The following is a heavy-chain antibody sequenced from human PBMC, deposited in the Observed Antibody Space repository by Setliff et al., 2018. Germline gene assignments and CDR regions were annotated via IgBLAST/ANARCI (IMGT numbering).Heavy chain of an antibody. CDR2: IFGGDSST. Sequence: LRLSCTASGFTFSSYAVSWVRQAPGKGLEWVSTIFGGDSSTYYADSVGGRFTISRDNSRSTLYLQMNSLRAEDTAIYYCAKAASPLFGILGVEYHFDSWGQGKLVTVSS. J-gene: IGHJ4*02. D-gene: IGHD3-3*01. CDR1: GFTFSSYA. CDR3: AKAASPLFGILGVEYHFDS. V-gene: IGHV3-23*03.